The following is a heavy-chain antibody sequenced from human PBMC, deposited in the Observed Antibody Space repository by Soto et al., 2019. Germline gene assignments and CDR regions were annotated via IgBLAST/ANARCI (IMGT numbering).Heavy chain of an antibody. CDR1: GYTFTAYG. D-gene: IGHD3-22*01. J-gene: IGHJ4*02. Sequence: QVPLVQSGPEVKMPGASVKVSCKTSGYTFTAYGLAWLRQAPGQRPEWMGWVGTNNANTNYAQKFQGRVTMTTDRSTTTTYMDLRRLSSDETAVYYCARELNTDSSAYYSFAHWGQGTLVTVSS. CDR3: ARELNTDSSAYYSFAH. V-gene: IGHV1-18*01. CDR2: VGTNNANT.